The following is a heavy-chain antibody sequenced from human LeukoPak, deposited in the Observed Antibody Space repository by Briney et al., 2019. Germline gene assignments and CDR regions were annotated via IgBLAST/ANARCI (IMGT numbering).Heavy chain of an antibody. Sequence: GGSLRLSCAASGFTFSSYAMSWVRLAPGKGLEWVSAISGSGGSTYYADSVKGRFTISRDNSKNTLYLQMNSLRAEDTAVYYCANPGGDRPFDYWGQGTLVTVSS. J-gene: IGHJ4*02. CDR1: GFTFSSYA. CDR2: ISGSGGST. V-gene: IGHV3-23*01. D-gene: IGHD4-17*01. CDR3: ANPGGDRPFDY.